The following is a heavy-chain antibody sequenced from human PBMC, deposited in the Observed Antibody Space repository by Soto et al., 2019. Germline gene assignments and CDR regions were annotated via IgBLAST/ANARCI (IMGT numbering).Heavy chain of an antibody. Sequence: QLQLQESGPGLVKTSETLSLTCDVSGDSINTSSYYWGWIRQPPGKGLEWIGSSYYTRSAYYNPSLKSRATMSLDKSKNQLPVRLSSVTATDTAVYYCARRRSVGKFDYWGQGTLVTVSS. CDR3: ARRRSVGKFDY. CDR2: SYYTRSA. CDR1: GDSINTSSYY. J-gene: IGHJ4*02. V-gene: IGHV4-39*01. D-gene: IGHD2-2*01.